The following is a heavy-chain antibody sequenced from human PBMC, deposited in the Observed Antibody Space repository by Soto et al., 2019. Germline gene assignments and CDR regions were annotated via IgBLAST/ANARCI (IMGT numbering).Heavy chain of an antibody. V-gene: IGHV5-51*01. D-gene: IGHD3-22*01. CDR2: IFPDDSDT. CDR1: GYSFTTSW. CDR3: ARQIYDSDTGPNFQYYFDS. J-gene: IGHJ4*02. Sequence: GESLKISCKGSGYSFTTSWIGWVRQMPGKGLEWIRIIFPDDSDTRYSPSFQGHVTISVDKSISTAYLQWSGLRASDTAMYYCARQIYDSDTGPNFQYYFDSWGQGTPVTVSS.